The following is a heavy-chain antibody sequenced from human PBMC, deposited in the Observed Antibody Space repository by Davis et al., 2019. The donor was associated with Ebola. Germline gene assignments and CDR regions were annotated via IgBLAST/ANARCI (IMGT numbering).Heavy chain of an antibody. Sequence: GESLKISCAASGFNFNTYDMTWVRQAPGKGLEWVSVISGSGDATYYADSVKGRFTISRDNSKKTLLLQMNSLGADDTAVYYCAKELLSEGGLVVAGPGYWGQGTLVTVSS. CDR2: ISGSGDAT. J-gene: IGHJ4*02. CDR3: AKELLSEGGLVVAGPGY. D-gene: IGHD6-19*01. V-gene: IGHV3-23*01. CDR1: GFNFNTYD.